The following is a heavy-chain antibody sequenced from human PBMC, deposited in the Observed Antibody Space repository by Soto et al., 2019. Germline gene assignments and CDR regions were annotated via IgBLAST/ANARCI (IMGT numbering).Heavy chain of an antibody. CDR2: INHSGST. D-gene: IGHD3-22*01. V-gene: IGHV4-34*01. CDR1: GGSFSGYY. Sequence: QVQLQQWGAGLLKPSETLSLTCAVYGGSFSGYYWSWIRQPPGKGLEWIGEINHSGSTNYNPSLKSRVTISVDTSKNQFSLKLSSVTAADTAVYYGARVGRGYYRRFDYWGQGTLVTVSS. CDR3: ARVGRGYYRRFDY. J-gene: IGHJ4*02.